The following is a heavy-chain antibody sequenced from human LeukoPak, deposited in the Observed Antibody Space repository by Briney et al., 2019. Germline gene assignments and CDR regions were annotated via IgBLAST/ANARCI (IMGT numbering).Heavy chain of an antibody. D-gene: IGHD3-22*01. CDR2: IYYNGNT. CDR3: VRGNYDNRGYSNALDI. J-gene: IGHJ3*02. V-gene: IGHV4-59*01. CDR1: GASISSSY. Sequence: PSETLSLTCTVSGASISSSYWSWIRQPPGKRLEWIGYIYYNGNTNSNPSLKSRVTISADTSKNRFSLKLSSVTAADTAIYYCVRGNYDNRGYSNALDIWGQGTMVTVSS.